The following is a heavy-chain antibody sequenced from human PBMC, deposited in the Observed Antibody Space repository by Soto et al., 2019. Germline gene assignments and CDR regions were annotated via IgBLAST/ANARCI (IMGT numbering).Heavy chain of an antibody. V-gene: IGHV3-23*01. J-gene: IGHJ2*01. D-gene: IGHD4-4*01. CDR3: AKTDRVNRWYFDL. CDR1: GFTFSSYA. CDR2: ISGSGGST. Sequence: GGSLRLSCAASGFTFSSYAMSWVRQAPGKGLEWVSAISGSGGSTYYADSVKGRFTISRDNSKNTLYRQMNSLRAEDTAVYYCAKTDRVNRWYFDLWGRGTLVTVSS.